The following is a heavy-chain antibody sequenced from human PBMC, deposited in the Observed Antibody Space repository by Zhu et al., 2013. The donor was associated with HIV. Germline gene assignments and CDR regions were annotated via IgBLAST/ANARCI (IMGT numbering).Heavy chain of an antibody. J-gene: IGHJ4*02. D-gene: IGHD2-8*01. V-gene: IGHV1-69*18. CDR1: GGTFGKFG. CDR2: LIPMLGTP. Sequence: QVHLVQSGAEVKKPGSSVRLSCTSSGGTFGKFGIFWLRQSPIAGLEWMGTLIPMLGTPNYAQTFLGRLTIRAEESTATSYMELRGLTSDDTAIYYCARDGGTYAKLYVFESWGPGTLVTVSS. CDR3: ARDGGTYAKLYVFES.